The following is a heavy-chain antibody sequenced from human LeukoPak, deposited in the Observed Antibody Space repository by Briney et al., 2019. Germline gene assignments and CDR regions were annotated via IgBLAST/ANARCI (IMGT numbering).Heavy chain of an antibody. Sequence: SETLSLTCTVSGGSISSNYWSWIRQPPGKGLEWIGYIYYSGSTNYNPSLKSRVTISVDTSKNQFSLKLSSVTAADTAVYYCARDYYDRKFDYWGQGTLVTVSS. CDR3: ARDYYDRKFDY. J-gene: IGHJ4*02. CDR2: IYYSGST. D-gene: IGHD3-22*01. CDR1: GGSISSNY. V-gene: IGHV4-59*08.